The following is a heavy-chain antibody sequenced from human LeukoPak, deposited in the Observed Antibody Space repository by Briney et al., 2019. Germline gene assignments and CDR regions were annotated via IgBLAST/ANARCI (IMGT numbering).Heavy chain of an antibody. Sequence: PGESLKISCKGSGYSFTSYWIGWVRQMPGKGLEWMGIIYPGDSDTRYSPSFQGQVTISADKSISTAYLQWSSLKASDTAMYYCARRNNDFWSGYHYYYMDVWGKGTTVTVSS. CDR3: ARRNNDFWSGYHYYYMDV. J-gene: IGHJ6*03. V-gene: IGHV5-51*01. CDR2: IYPGDSDT. CDR1: GYSFTSYW. D-gene: IGHD3-3*01.